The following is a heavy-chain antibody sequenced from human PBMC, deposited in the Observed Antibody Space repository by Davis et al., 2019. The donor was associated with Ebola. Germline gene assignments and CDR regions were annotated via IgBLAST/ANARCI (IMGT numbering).Heavy chain of an antibody. CDR1: GFTFSSYD. CDR2: IGTAGDT. V-gene: IGHV3-13*01. D-gene: IGHD3-10*01. Sequence: GESLKISCAASGFTFSSYDMHWVRQATGKGLEWVSAIGTAGDTYYPGSVKGRFTISRENAKNSLYLQMNSLRAEDTAVYYCARSFYGSGSFDYWGQGTLVTVSS. CDR3: ARSFYGSGSFDY. J-gene: IGHJ4*02.